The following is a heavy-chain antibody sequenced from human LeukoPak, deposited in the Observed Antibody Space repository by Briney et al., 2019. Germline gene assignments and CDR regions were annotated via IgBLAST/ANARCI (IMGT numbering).Heavy chain of an antibody. V-gene: IGHV1-8*03. D-gene: IGHD2-15*01. Sequence: GASVKVSCKASGYTFSSYDINWVRQATGQGLEWMGWMNPNRGNTGYAQKFQGRVTITRNTSISTAYMELSSLRSEDTAVYYCARGSRGYCSGGSCYNWFDPWGQGTLVTVSS. CDR3: ARGSRGYCSGGSCYNWFDP. CDR1: GYTFSSYD. CDR2: MNPNRGNT. J-gene: IGHJ5*02.